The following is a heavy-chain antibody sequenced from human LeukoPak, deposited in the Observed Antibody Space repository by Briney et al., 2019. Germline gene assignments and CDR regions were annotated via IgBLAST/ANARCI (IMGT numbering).Heavy chain of an antibody. CDR3: AKIPTEPTVAFFDY. Sequence: PGGSLRLSCAASGFTFSSYAMSWVRQAPGKGLEWVSAISGSGGSTYYADSVKGRFTISRDNSKNTLYLQMDSLRAEDTAVYYCAKIPTEPTVAFFDYWGQGTLVTVSS. CDR1: GFTFSSYA. D-gene: IGHD6-19*01. CDR2: ISGSGGST. V-gene: IGHV3-23*01. J-gene: IGHJ4*02.